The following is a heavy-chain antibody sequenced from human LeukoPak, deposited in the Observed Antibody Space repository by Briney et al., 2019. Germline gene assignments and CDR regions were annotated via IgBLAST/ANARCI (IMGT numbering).Heavy chain of an antibody. Sequence: GGSLRLSCKASGFTFGDYAMSWVRQAPGKGLEWVSGINWNGGSTGYADSVKGRFTISRDNAKNSLYLQMNSLRAEDTALYHCAKVATIGRGFDYWGQGTLVTVSS. D-gene: IGHD5-12*01. J-gene: IGHJ4*02. CDR2: INWNGGST. CDR1: GFTFGDYA. V-gene: IGHV3-20*01. CDR3: AKVATIGRGFDY.